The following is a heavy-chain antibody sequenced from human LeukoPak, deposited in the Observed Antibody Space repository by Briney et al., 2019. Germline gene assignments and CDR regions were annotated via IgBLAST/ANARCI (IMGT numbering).Heavy chain of an antibody. J-gene: IGHJ4*02. V-gene: IGHV1-2*02. Sequence: ASVKVSCKASGYTFTGYYMHWVRQAPGQGLEWMGWINPNSGGTNYAQKFQGRVTMTRDTSISTAYMELSRLRSDDTAVYYCARVIDYYGSSDYWGQGTLVTVSS. CDR2: INPNSGGT. CDR1: GYTFTGYY. CDR3: ARVIDYYGSSDY. D-gene: IGHD3-10*01.